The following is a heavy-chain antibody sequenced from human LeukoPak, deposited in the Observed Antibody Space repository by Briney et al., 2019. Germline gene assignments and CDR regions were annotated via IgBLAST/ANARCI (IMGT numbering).Heavy chain of an antibody. D-gene: IGHD2-15*01. CDR2: IQQDGSEK. Sequence: GGSLRLSCAASGFTFSSYWMSWVRQAPGKGLEWVANIQQDGSEKYYVDSVKGRFTFSRDNARNSLHLQMNSLRAEDTAVYHCARGADGVSSNSRGWFDPWGQETLVTVSS. V-gene: IGHV3-7*01. CDR1: GFTFSSYW. CDR3: ARGADGVSSNSRGWFDP. J-gene: IGHJ5*02.